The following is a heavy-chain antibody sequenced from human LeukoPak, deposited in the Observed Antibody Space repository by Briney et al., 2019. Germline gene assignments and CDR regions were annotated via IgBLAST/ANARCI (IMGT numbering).Heavy chain of an antibody. V-gene: IGHV3-15*01. CDR2: ILSNIDGGTT. J-gene: IGHJ4*02. D-gene: IGHD6-19*01. Sequence: GGSLRLSCAVSGFTFSKAWMSWVRQTPGKGLEWVGRILSNIDGGTTDYAAPVKGRFTISRDDSKSTLYLQMNSLTTEDTAVYYCTTGSEYSTDWYDFWGQGTLVTVSS. CDR1: GFTFSKAW. CDR3: TTGSEYSTDWYDF.